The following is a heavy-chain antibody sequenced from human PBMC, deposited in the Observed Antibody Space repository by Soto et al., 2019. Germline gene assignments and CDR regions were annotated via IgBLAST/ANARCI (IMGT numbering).Heavy chain of an antibody. Sequence: QVHLVQSGAEVRKPGASVKVSCKASGYSFTGNSMHWVRQAPGQGLEWMGWINPNNGGINYAQKFEGRFFMSRDTSIRTSYMDLSRLGSDDTAVYYCVMQRGGVVYWGQGTLVTVSS. V-gene: IGHV1-2*02. J-gene: IGHJ4*02. CDR3: VMQRGGVVY. CDR2: INPNNGGI. CDR1: GYSFTGNS. D-gene: IGHD2-8*02.